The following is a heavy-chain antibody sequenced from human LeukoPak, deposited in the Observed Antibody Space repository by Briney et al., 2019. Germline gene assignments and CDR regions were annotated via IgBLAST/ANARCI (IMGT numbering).Heavy chain of an antibody. CDR2: ISSSSSTM. V-gene: IGHV3-48*01. CDR1: GFTFSSYS. CDR3: ARDGGGTVTPGYYGMDV. J-gene: IGHJ6*02. Sequence: GGSLRLSCAASGFTFSSYSMNWVRQAPGKGLEWVSYISSSSSTMYYADSVKGRFTISRDNAKNSLYLQMNSLRAEDTAVYYCARDGGGTVTPGYYGMDVWGQGTTVTVSS. D-gene: IGHD4-4*01.